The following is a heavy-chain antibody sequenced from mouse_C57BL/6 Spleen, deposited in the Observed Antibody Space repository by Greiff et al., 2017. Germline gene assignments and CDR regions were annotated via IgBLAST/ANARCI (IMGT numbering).Heavy chain of an antibody. Sequence: VQLQQSGAELVKPGASVKLSCKASGYTFTEYTIHWVKQRSGPGLEWLGWFYPGSGSIKYNEKFKDKATLTADKSSSTVYMELSRLTSEDSAVYVCARREEVLLAFAYWGQGTLVTVSA. J-gene: IGHJ3*01. CDR2: FYPGSGSI. CDR1: GYTFTEYT. CDR3: ARREEVLLAFAY. V-gene: IGHV1-62-2*01.